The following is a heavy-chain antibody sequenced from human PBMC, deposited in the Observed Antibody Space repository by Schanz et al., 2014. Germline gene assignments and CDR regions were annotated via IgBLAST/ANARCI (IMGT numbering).Heavy chain of an antibody. J-gene: IGHJ3*02. CDR3: ASKGLTTDAFDI. D-gene: IGHD2-8*01. V-gene: IGHV4-28*07. CDR1: GYSINTSDW. CDR2: IYYSGST. Sequence: QVQLQESGPGLVKPSDTLSLTCAVSGYSINTSDWWGWIRQPPGKGLEWIGYIYYSGSTYYNPSLKSRVTMSWDTSKNPFPLKLSSVTAVDTAVYYCASKGLTTDAFDIWGQGTMVTVSS.